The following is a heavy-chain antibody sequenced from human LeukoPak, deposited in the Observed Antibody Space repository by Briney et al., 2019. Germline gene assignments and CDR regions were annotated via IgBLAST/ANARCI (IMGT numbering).Heavy chain of an antibody. CDR2: IYYSGST. D-gene: IGHD2-2*01. CDR1: GGSLSSYY. V-gene: IGHV4-59*01. J-gene: IGHJ4*02. CDR3: ARDLRGSSCYDY. Sequence: SETLPLTCTVSGGSLSSYYWSWIRQPPGKGLEWIGYIYYSGSTSYNPSLKSRVTISVDTSKNQFSLKLSSVTAADTALYYCARDLRGSSCYDYWGQGTLVTVSS.